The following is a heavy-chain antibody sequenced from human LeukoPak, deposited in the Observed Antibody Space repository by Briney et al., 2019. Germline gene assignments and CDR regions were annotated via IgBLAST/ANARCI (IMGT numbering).Heavy chain of an antibody. CDR2: IKPDGTER. CDR3: ARIPSLKGGYYYYYGMDV. Sequence: GGSLRLSCAASAFTFSTYWMTWVRQTPGKGLEWVANIKPDGTERYYVDSVKGRFTVSRDNTKNSLYLQMNSLRAEDTAVYYCARIPSLKGGYYYYYGMDVWGQGTTVTVSS. V-gene: IGHV3-7*04. D-gene: IGHD2-2*01. J-gene: IGHJ6*02. CDR1: AFTFSTYW.